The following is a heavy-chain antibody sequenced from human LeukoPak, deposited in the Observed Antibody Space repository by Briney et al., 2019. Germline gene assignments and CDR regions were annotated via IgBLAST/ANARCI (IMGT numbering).Heavy chain of an antibody. J-gene: IGHJ4*02. D-gene: IGHD4-23*01. CDR2: IKQDGCEK. CDR1: GFTFSSQW. Sequence: PGGSLRLSCGASGFTFSSQWMSWVRQVPGKGVEWVANIKQDGCEKYYVDSVEGRFTISRDNAKNSLYLQMNSLRAEDTAVYFCARDQTTVGLDFWGQGTLVSVSS. V-gene: IGHV3-7*03. CDR3: ARDQTTVGLDF.